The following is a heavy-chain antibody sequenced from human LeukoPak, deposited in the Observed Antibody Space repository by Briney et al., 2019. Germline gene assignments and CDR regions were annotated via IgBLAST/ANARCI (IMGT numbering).Heavy chain of an antibody. CDR3: ARHSGGSYVFAFDV. V-gene: IGHV4-39*01. CDR1: GGPISTSYF. J-gene: IGHJ3*01. CDR2: TDYSGTT. D-gene: IGHD2-15*01. Sequence: SETLSLTCTVSGGPISTSYFWGWVRQPPGKGLEWIGTTDYSGTTYYNPSLKSRVTISVDTSKNQFSLKLSSVTAPDTTVYYCARHSGGSYVFAFDVWGQGTMFTVSS.